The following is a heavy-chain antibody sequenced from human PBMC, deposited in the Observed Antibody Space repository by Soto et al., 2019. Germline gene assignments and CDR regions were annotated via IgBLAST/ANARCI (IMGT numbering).Heavy chain of an antibody. CDR3: ASPTTDIVVAPRALHS. Sequence: GPHIHPYRAAWFKIVYHSRNCVLKAQGKGLEWVSSISSSSSYIYYADSVKGRFTISRDNAKNSLYLQMNSLRAEDTAVYYCASPTTDIVVAPRALHSWGPGPL. CDR1: WFKIVYHS. V-gene: IGHV3-21*01. D-gene: IGHD2-2*01. J-gene: IGHJ4*02. CDR2: ISSSSSYI.